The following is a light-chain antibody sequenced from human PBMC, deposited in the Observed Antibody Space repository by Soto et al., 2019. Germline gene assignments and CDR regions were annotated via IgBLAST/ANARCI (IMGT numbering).Light chain of an antibody. V-gene: IGKV3-15*01. CDR2: GAS. J-gene: IGKJ1*01. CDR1: QSVSSS. Sequence: EIVLTQSPATLSVSPGERAALCCRASQSVSSSLAWYQQKPGQAPRLLIYGASTRATGIPARFSGSGSGTDFTLTINSLQPEDFATYSCQQSYNSPQTFGQGTKVDI. CDR3: QQSYNSPQT.